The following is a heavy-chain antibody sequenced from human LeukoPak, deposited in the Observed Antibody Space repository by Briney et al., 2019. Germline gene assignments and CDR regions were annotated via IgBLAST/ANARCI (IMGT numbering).Heavy chain of an antibody. D-gene: IGHD3-22*01. J-gene: IGHJ4*02. Sequence: SETLSLTCTVSGYSISSGSYWGWIRQPPGKGLEWIASIYHSGSTYYNPSLKSRVTMSVDTSKNQFSLNLISVTAADTAVYYCARDLTDYYELDYWGQGTLVTVSS. V-gene: IGHV4-38-2*02. CDR2: IYHSGST. CDR1: GYSISSGSY. CDR3: ARDLTDYYELDY.